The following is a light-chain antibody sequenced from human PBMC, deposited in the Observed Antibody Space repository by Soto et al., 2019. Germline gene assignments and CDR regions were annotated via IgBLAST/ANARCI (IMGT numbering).Light chain of an antibody. V-gene: IGLV2-11*01. J-gene: IGLJ1*01. CDR3: CSYAGSYTRV. CDR1: SSDVGGYNY. Sequence: QSALTQPRSVSGSPGQSVTISCPGTSSDVGGYNYVSWYRQPPGKAPTLMIYDVSKRLSGVPDRFSGSKSGNTASLTISGLQAEYEADYYCCSYAGSYTRVFVTGTKVTVL. CDR2: DVS.